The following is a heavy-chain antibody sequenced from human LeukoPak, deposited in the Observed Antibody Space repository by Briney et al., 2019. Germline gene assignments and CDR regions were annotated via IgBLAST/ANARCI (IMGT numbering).Heavy chain of an antibody. J-gene: IGHJ4*02. CDR2: ISWNSGSI. CDR3: AATGLMGQWLAPGFDY. Sequence: PGGPLRLSCAASGFTFDDYAMHWVRQAPGKGLEWVSGISWNSGSIGYADSVKGRFTISRDNAKNSLYLQMNSLRAEDTALYYCAATGLMGQWLAPGFDYWGQGTLVTVSS. D-gene: IGHD6-19*01. V-gene: IGHV3-9*01. CDR1: GFTFDDYA.